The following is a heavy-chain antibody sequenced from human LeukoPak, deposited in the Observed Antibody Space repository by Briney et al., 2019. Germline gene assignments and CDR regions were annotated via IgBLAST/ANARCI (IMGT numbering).Heavy chain of an antibody. CDR1: GYTFIGYY. CDR2: INPNSGGT. J-gene: IGHJ4*02. Sequence: ASLKVSFKASGYTFIGYYMHWVRQAPGQGLEWMGRINPNSGGTDYAQKFQGRVTMTRDTSISTAYLEFGSLRSDDTAVYYCGRDWSMTTLDYWGQGTLVTVSS. V-gene: IGHV1-2*06. CDR3: GRDWSMTTLDY. D-gene: IGHD4-17*01.